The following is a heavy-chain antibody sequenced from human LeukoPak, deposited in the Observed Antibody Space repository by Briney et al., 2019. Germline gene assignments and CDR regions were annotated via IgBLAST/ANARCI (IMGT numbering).Heavy chain of an antibody. Sequence: SETLSLTCVVSGGSVSGYYWGWIRQPPGRGLEWIGYVYYSGSTNYNPSFKSRITISVDTSRYQFSLQLSSVTAADTAVYYCARIHRYCSGGACYVLDNWGQGTLVAVSS. D-gene: IGHD2-15*01. CDR3: ARIHRYCSGGACYVLDN. V-gene: IGHV4-59*02. CDR2: VYYSGST. CDR1: GGSVSGYY. J-gene: IGHJ4*02.